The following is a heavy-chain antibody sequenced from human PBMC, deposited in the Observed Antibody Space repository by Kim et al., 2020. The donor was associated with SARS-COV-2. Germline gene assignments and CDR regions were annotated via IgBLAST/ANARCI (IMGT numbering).Heavy chain of an antibody. J-gene: IGHJ3*02. V-gene: IGHV4-59*13. CDR2: IYYSGST. CDR1: GGSISSYY. Sequence: SETLSLTCTVSGGSISSYYWSWIRQPPGKGLEWIGYIYYSGSTNYNPSLKSRVTISVDTSKNQFSLKLSSVTAADTAVYYCARDPGYGDYIHGAFESWGHGTTV. CDR3: ARDPGYGDYIHGAFES. D-gene: IGHD4-17*01.